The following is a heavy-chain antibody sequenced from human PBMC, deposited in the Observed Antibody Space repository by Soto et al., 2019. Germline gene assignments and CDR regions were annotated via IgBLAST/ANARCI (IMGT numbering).Heavy chain of an antibody. CDR2: ISSSGSTI. CDR3: ARDGLGYSSSWYFLSHYYGMGV. D-gene: IGHD6-13*01. V-gene: IGHV3-11*01. Sequence: PGGSLRLSCAASGFTFSDYYMSWIRQAPGRGLEWVSYISSSGSTIYYADSVKGRFTISRDNAKNSLYLQMNSLRAEDTAVYYCARDGLGYSSSWYFLSHYYGMGVWGQGTTVTVSS. CDR1: GFTFSDYY. J-gene: IGHJ6*02.